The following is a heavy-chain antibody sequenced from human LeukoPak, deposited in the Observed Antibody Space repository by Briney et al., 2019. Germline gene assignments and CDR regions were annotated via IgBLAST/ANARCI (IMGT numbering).Heavy chain of an antibody. V-gene: IGHV3-15*01. Sequence: GGPLRLSCAASGFTFSNAWMSWVRQAPGKGLEWVGRIKSKTDGGTTDYAAPVKGRFTISRGDSKNTLYLQMNSLKTEDTAVYYCTTDQVGSSWPYYFDYWGQGTLVTVSS. J-gene: IGHJ4*02. CDR1: GFTFSNAW. CDR3: TTDQVGSSWPYYFDY. D-gene: IGHD6-13*01. CDR2: IKSKTDGGTT.